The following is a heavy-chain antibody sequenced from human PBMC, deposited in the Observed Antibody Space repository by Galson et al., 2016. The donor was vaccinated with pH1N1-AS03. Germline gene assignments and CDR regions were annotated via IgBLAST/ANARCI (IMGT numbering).Heavy chain of an antibody. CDR2: IVPIFGTP. CDR3: ARGPHVRGDRNVYNGMDV. V-gene: IGHV1-69*13. D-gene: IGHD1-1*01. Sequence: SVKVSCKASGGAFSIDAINWVRQAPGQGLEWMGGIVPIFGTPSYAQRLQGRVTINADESTNTAYMELRSLTSEDTAVYYCARGPHVRGDRNVYNGMDVWGQGTTVTVSS. J-gene: IGHJ6*02. CDR1: GGAFSIDA.